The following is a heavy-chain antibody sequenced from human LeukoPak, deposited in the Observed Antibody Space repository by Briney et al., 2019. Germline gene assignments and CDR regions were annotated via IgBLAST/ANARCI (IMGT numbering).Heavy chain of an antibody. Sequence: PGGSLRLSCAASGFTFSSYSMNWVRQAPGKGLEWVSSISSSSSYIYYADSVKGRFTISRDNAKNCLYLQMNSLRAEDTALYYCARDYDYGDYPGYWGQGTLVTVSS. D-gene: IGHD4-17*01. CDR3: ARDYDYGDYPGY. V-gene: IGHV3-21*04. CDR1: GFTFSSYS. J-gene: IGHJ4*02. CDR2: ISSSSSYI.